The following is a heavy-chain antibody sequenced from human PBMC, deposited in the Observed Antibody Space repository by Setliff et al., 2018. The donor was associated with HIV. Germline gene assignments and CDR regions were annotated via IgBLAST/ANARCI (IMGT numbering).Heavy chain of an antibody. J-gene: IGHJ3*01. CDR1: GFLFNRYS. Sequence: PGGSLRLSCSASGFLFNRYSLNWVRQAPGRGPEWVASISNSSRYYWEKARYGDSVRGRFTISGDYAKNSVYLQMNSLRVEDSAVYYCAREVLRGGDDAFGLWGRGTVVTVSS. V-gene: IGHV3-21*01. D-gene: IGHD3-10*01. CDR3: AREVLRGGDDAFGL. CDR2: ISNSSRYY.